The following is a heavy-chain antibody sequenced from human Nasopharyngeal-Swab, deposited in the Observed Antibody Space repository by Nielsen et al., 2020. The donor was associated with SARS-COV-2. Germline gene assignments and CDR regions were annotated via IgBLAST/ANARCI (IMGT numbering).Heavy chain of an antibody. D-gene: IGHD6-13*01. CDR2: ISSSGSTI. Sequence: GESLKISCAASGFTFSSYEMNWVRQAPGKGREWVSYISSSGSTIYYADSVKGRFTISRDNAKNSLYLQMNSLRAEDTAVYYCARSSPRLIAAAGPFDYWGQGTLVTVSS. CDR3: ARSSPRLIAAAGPFDY. CDR1: GFTFSSYE. J-gene: IGHJ4*02. V-gene: IGHV3-48*03.